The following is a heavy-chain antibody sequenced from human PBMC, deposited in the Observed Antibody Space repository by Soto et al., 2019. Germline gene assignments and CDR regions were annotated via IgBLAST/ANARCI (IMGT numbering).Heavy chain of an antibody. CDR3: ATGRRYYYDDTGPFYFEH. J-gene: IGHJ4*02. CDR1: GGSISNYY. D-gene: IGHD3-22*01. Sequence: SGTLDITCTVSGGSISNYYWSWIRQPPGNELEWIAYINYNGTTNYNPSLKSRVTISVDTSKKQFSLTLTSVTAEDTAVYYCATGRRYYYDDTGPFYFEHWGQGTQVTVSS. V-gene: IGHV4-59*01. CDR2: INYNGTT.